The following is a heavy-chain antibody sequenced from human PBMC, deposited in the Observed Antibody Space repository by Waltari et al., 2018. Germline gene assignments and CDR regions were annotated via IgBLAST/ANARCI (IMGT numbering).Heavy chain of an antibody. CDR2: IYTSGST. CDR1: GGSISSYY. Sequence: QVQLQESGPGLVKPSETLSLTCPVTGGSISSYYWSWLRQPAGKGLEWIGRIYTSGSTNYNPSLKSRVTMSVDTSKNQFSLKLSSVTAADTAVYYCARERGSGVVNFDYWGQGTLVTVSS. J-gene: IGHJ4*02. D-gene: IGHD3-3*01. CDR3: ARERGSGVVNFDY. V-gene: IGHV4-4*07.